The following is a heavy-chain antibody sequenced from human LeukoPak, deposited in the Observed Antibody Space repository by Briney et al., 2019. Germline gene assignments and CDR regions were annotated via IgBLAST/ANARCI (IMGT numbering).Heavy chain of an antibody. D-gene: IGHD2-21*02. CDR1: GGSISSYY. J-gene: IGHJ6*03. V-gene: IGHV4-59*01. CDR2: IFYSGRT. Sequence: SETLSLTCSVSGGSISSYYRNWIRQPPGKGLEWIGYIFYSGRTSYNPSLKSRVTISVDTSKNHFSLTLSSVTAADTAVYYCARIKCGGDCRGYYYYYHMDVWGKGTTVTISS. CDR3: ARIKCGGDCRGYYYYYHMDV.